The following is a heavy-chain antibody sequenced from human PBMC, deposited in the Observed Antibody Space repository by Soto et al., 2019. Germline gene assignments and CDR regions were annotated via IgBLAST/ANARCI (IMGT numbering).Heavy chain of an antibody. V-gene: IGHV3-15*01. CDR1: GFTFSNAW. CDR3: TADEAAAGSLVSDAFDI. CDR2: IKSKSDGGTT. D-gene: IGHD6-13*01. Sequence: EVQLVESGGGLVKPGGSLRLSCAASGFTFSNAWMSWVRQAPGKGLEWVGRIKSKSDGGTTDYAAPVKGRFTISRDDSKNTLYLQMNSLKTEDTAVYYGTADEAAAGSLVSDAFDIWGQGTMVTVSS. J-gene: IGHJ3*02.